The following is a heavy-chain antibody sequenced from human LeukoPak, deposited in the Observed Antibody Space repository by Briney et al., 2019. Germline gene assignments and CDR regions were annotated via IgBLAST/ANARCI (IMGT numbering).Heavy chain of an antibody. Sequence: ASVKGSCKASGYIFTDYAIHWLRQAPGQKPEWMGWMNAGNGNTKYSQKFQGRITLIRDTSAATAYMELSSLRHDDLAVYYCARGRGTSGSNRDFYYYYYMDVWGKGTTVTVSS. J-gene: IGHJ6*03. CDR1: GYIFTDYA. D-gene: IGHD2-15*01. V-gene: IGHV1-3*01. CDR2: MNAGNGNT. CDR3: ARGRGTSGSNRDFYYYYYMDV.